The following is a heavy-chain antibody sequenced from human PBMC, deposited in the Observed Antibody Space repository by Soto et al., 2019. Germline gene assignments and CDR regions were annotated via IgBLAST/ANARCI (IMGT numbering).Heavy chain of an antibody. Sequence: QVQLQQWGAGLLKPSETLSLTCAVYGGSFSGYYWSWIRQPPGKGLEWIGEINHSGSTNYNPSLKTRVTISVDTSKNQFAVKLSSVTAASTAVYYCARGGPGYDFWSGYYYFDYWGQGTLVTVSS. J-gene: IGHJ4*02. D-gene: IGHD3-3*01. CDR1: GGSFSGYY. CDR3: ARGGPGYDFWSGYYYFDY. CDR2: INHSGST. V-gene: IGHV4-34*01.